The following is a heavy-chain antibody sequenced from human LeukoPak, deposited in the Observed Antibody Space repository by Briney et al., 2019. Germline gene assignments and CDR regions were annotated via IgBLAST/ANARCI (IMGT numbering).Heavy chain of an antibody. CDR1: GGSVSSSSYY. Sequence: PSETLSLTCTVSGGSVSSSSYYWAWIRQPPGKGLEWIGSIYYSGSTYYNPSLKSRVTISVDTSKNQFSLKLSSVTAADTAVYYCARRIAAAENFDYWGQGTLVTVSS. CDR3: ARRIAAAENFDY. V-gene: IGHV4-39*01. CDR2: IYYSGST. J-gene: IGHJ4*02. D-gene: IGHD6-13*01.